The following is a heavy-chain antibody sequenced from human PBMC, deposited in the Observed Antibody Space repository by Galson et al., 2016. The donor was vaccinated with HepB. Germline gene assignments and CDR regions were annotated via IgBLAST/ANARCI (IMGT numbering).Heavy chain of an antibody. CDR3: AKEVWNSRFQSPTHPQPQHNSEDTRFREMKSLRADSTAIYYLAKEVWNRWCQSPGSPQPHLDY. J-gene: IGHJ4*02. CDR2: ISYDERRK. D-gene: IGHD1/OR15-1a*01. V-gene: IGHV3-30*18. Sequence: SLRLSCAASGFSFSTYGMHWVRQVPGKGLKWVAMISYDERRKYYSDSVKGRFTISRDNSKNTLFLEMNSLRADDTAIYYCAKEVWNSRFQSPTHPQPQHNSEDTRFREMKSLRADSTAIYYLAKEVWNRWCQSPGSPQPHLDYWGQGTLVTVSS. CDR1: GFSFSTYG.